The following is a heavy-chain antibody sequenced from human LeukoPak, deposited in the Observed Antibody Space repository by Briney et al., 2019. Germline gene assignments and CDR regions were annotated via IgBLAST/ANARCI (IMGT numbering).Heavy chain of an antibody. CDR2: IYYSGTT. Sequence: SETLSLTCAVYGGSFSGYYWSWIRQPPGEGLEWIGSIYYSGTTHSNPSLKSRATISVDTSKNHLSLKVNSVTAADTAVYYCARGASGTLYDAFDIWGRGTMVTVPS. V-gene: IGHV4-59*01. D-gene: IGHD1-26*01. CDR1: GGSFSGYY. CDR3: ARGASGTLYDAFDI. J-gene: IGHJ3*02.